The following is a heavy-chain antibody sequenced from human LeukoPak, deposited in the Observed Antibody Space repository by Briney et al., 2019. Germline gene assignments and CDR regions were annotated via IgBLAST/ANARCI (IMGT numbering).Heavy chain of an antibody. V-gene: IGHV3-23*01. CDR1: GFTFSGYA. CDR3: ATGIAAAGTGQGNWFDP. J-gene: IGHJ5*02. Sequence: QPGGSLRLSCAASGFTFSGYAMSWVRQAPGKGLEWVSAISGSGGSTYYADSVKGRFTFSRDNSKNTLYLQMNSLRAEDTAVYYCATGIAAAGTGQGNWFDPWGQGTLVTVSS. CDR2: ISGSGGST. D-gene: IGHD6-13*01.